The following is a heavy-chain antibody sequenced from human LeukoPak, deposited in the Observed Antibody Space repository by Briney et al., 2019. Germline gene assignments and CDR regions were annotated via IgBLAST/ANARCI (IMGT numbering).Heavy chain of an antibody. J-gene: IGHJ5*02. CDR1: GFTFSSYW. D-gene: IGHD3-10*01. CDR2: MNSDGSST. V-gene: IGHV3-74*01. Sequence: GGSLRLSCAASGFTFSSYWMNWVSQAPGKGLVWVSCMNSDGSSTSYADSVKGRFTISRDNAKNTLYLQMNSLRAEDTAVYYCARDSEWFGEFEGWFDPWGQGTLVTVSS. CDR3: ARDSEWFGEFEGWFDP.